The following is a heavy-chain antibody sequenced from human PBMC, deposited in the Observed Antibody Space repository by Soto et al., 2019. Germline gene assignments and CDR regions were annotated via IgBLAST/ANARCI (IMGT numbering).Heavy chain of an antibody. CDR3: AQIHYYHDRSVWWFDP. Sequence: GGSLRLSCAASGFTFSSYAMSWVRQAPGKGLEWVSAISGSGGSTYYADSVKGRFTISRDNSKNQFSLKLSSVTAADTAVYYCAQIHYYHDRSVWWFDPWGQGTLVTVSS. D-gene: IGHD3-22*01. J-gene: IGHJ5*02. CDR2: ISGSGGST. V-gene: IGHV3-23*01. CDR1: GFTFSSYA.